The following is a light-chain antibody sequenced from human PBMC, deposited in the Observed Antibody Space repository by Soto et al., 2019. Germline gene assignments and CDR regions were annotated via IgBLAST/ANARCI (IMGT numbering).Light chain of an antibody. CDR2: GAS. Sequence: EIVLTQSPGTLSFSPGERATLSCRASQSVSGSYLTWYQQKSGQAPRLLIYGASSRATGIPDRFSGSGSGTDFTLTISRLEHEGFAVYYCQQYGSSSLTFGGGTKVEIK. CDR3: QQYGSSSLT. V-gene: IGKV3-20*01. J-gene: IGKJ4*01. CDR1: QSVSGSY.